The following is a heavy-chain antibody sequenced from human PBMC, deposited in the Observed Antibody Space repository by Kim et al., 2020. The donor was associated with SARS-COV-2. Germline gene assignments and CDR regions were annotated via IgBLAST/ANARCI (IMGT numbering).Heavy chain of an antibody. J-gene: IGHJ6*02. CDR1: GFTFSSYA. V-gene: IGHV3-23*01. Sequence: GGSLRLSCAASGFTFSSYAMSWVRQAPGKGLEWVSAISGSGGSTYYADSVKGRFTISRDNSKNTLYLQMNSLRAGDTAVYYCAKETTVISGGYYYYYYGMDVWGQGTTVTVSS. CDR3: AKETTVISGGYYYYYYGMDV. CDR2: ISGSGGST. D-gene: IGHD4-17*01.